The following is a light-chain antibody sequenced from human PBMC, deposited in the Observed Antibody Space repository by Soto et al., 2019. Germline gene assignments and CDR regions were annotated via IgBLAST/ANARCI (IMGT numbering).Light chain of an antibody. V-gene: IGKV1-9*01. CDR2: SAS. CDR3: QQVNYYPFT. CDR1: QGISSF. J-gene: IGKJ4*01. Sequence: IRLTQSPSFLSASVGDSVTVTCRASQGISSFLAWYQQKPGKAPNLLIYSASTLQTGVPSRFSGSGSGTEFTLTISRLQPEDFATYYCQQVNYYPFTFGGGTKV.